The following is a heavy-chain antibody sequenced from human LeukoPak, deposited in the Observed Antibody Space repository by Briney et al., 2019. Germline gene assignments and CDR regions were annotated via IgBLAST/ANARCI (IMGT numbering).Heavy chain of an antibody. V-gene: IGHV1-2*02. D-gene: IGHD1-26*01. CDR3: ARDLRLGSTTGWFDP. Sequence: ASVKVSCKASGYTFTDYYMHWVRQAPGQGLEWMGWINPHSGGTDHAQKFQGRVTMTRDMSTTTVYMELSSLRSDDTAVYYCARDLRLGSTTGWFDPWGQGTQVTVSS. J-gene: IGHJ5*02. CDR1: GYTFTDYY. CDR2: INPHSGGT.